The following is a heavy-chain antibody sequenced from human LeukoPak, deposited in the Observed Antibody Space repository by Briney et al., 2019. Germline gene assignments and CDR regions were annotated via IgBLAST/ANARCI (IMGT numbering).Heavy chain of an antibody. CDR3: ARGRPHGNDY. D-gene: IGHD4-23*01. CDR1: GFTFSSYA. CDR2: IASDGSST. Sequence: GGSLRLSCAASGFTFSSYAMHWVRQAPGKGLVWVSRIASDGSSTTYADSVKGRFSISRDNAKNTLYLQMNSLRVEDTAVYHCARGRPHGNDYWGQGTLVTVSS. J-gene: IGHJ4*02. V-gene: IGHV3-74*01.